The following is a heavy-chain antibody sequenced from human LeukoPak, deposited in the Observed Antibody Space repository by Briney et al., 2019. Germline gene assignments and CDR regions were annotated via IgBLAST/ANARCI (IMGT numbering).Heavy chain of an antibody. J-gene: IGHJ4*02. CDR3: AKDIDSGFSGTPCYFDY. D-gene: IGHD2/OR15-2a*01. CDR1: GFIFSKYW. V-gene: IGHV3-9*03. Sequence: GGSLRLSCAASGFIFSKYWMHWVRQAPGKGLEWVSGISWNSGSIGYADSVKGRFTISRDNAKNSLYLQMNSLRAEDMALYYCAKDIDSGFSGTPCYFDYWGQGTLVTVSS. CDR2: ISWNSGSI.